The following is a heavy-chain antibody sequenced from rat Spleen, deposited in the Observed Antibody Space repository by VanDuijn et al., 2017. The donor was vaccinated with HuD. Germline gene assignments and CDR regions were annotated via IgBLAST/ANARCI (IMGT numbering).Heavy chain of an antibody. J-gene: IGHJ1*01. V-gene: IGHV5-25*01. D-gene: IGHD1-11*01. CDR2: ISSGGGDT. Sequence: EVQLVESGGGLVQPGRSMKLSCAASGFTFSDYYMAWVRQAPTKGLEWVASISSGGGDTYYPDSVKDRFTISRDNAKSTLYLQMDSLRSEDTATYYCARATTEDWYVDFWGPGTMVTVSS. CDR1: GFTFSDYY. CDR3: ARATTEDWYVDF.